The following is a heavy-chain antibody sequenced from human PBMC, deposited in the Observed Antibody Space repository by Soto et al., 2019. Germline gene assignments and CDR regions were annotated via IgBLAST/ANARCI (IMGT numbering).Heavy chain of an antibody. CDR3: AHSRCGGDCLQSYSSHYYYGMDV. Sequence: QITLKESGPSLVKPTQTLTLTCTFSGFSLSTGGVGVGWIRQPPGKALEWLALIYWDDDKRYSPSLRSRLTVNQDTSTTQAVLTMTNMDPVATATSYCAHSRCGGDCLQSYSSHYYYGMDVWGQGTTVTVSS. D-gene: IGHD2-21*02. CDR1: GFSLSTGGVG. CDR2: IYWDDDK. J-gene: IGHJ6*02. V-gene: IGHV2-5*02.